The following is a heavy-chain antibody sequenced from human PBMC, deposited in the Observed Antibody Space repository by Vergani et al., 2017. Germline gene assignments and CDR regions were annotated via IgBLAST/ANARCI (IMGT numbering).Heavy chain of an antibody. Sequence: QVQLQESCPGLLKPSETLSLTCTVSGSSISSGYYWGWIRQPPGRGLEWIGSAYYRGKSYYNPSLKSRVIISIDTSKNQFSLNLRSVTAAETAIYYSARVTWIQQWLHWFDPWGQGTLVTVSS. J-gene: IGHJ5*02. V-gene: IGHV4-38-2*02. CDR1: GSSISSGYY. CDR3: ARVTWIQQWLHWFDP. D-gene: IGHD5-18*01. CDR2: AYYRGKS.